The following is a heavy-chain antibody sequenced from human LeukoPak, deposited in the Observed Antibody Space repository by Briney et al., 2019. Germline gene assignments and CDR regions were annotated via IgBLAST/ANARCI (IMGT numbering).Heavy chain of an antibody. Sequence: SETLSLTCTVSGGSISITSYYWGWIRQPAGKGLEWIGRISSSGSTNYNPSLKSRVTISVDTSKNQFSLKLSSVTAADTAVYFCARGPYSYDSSGAFDIWGQGTMVTVSS. CDR3: ARGPYSYDSSGAFDI. CDR2: ISSSGST. D-gene: IGHD3-22*01. CDR1: GGSISITSYY. V-gene: IGHV4-61*02. J-gene: IGHJ3*02.